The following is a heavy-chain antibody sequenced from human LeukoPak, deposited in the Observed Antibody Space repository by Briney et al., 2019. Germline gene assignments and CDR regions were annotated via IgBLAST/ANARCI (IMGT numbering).Heavy chain of an antibody. CDR1: GFTFSSYW. V-gene: IGHV3-74*01. CDR3: ARVYSSGWYVVDY. CDR2: INSDGSST. J-gene: IGHJ4*02. D-gene: IGHD6-19*01. Sequence: GGSLRLSCAASGFTFSSYWTHWVRQAPGKGLVWVSRINSDGSSTSYADSVKGRFTISRDNAKNTLYLQMNSLRAEDTAVYYCARVYSSGWYVVDYWGQGTLVTVSS.